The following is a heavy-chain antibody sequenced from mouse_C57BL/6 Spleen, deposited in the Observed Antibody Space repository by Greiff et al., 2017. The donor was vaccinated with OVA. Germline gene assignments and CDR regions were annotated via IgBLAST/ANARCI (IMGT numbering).Heavy chain of an antibody. CDR3: ARQPSGYAMDY. CDR2: IYPGDGDT. J-gene: IGHJ4*01. D-gene: IGHD3-1*01. V-gene: IGHV1-80*01. Sequence: QVQLQQSGAELVKPGASVKISCKASGYAFSSYWMNWVKQRPGKGLEWIGHIYPGDGDTNYNGKFKGKATLTADKSSSTAYMQLSSLTSEDSAVYFCARQPSGYAMDYWGQGTSVTVSS. CDR1: GYAFSSYW.